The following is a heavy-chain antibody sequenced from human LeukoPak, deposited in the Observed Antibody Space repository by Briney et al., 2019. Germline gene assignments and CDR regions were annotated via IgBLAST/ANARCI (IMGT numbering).Heavy chain of an antibody. CDR1: GFTFSSYS. CDR3: AREGVLRYFDWLSEWKDAFDI. Sequence: SGGSLRLSCAASGFTFSSYSMNWVRQAPGKGLEWVSSISSSSSYIYYADSVKGRFTISRDNAKNSLYLQMNSLRAEDTAVYYCAREGVLRYFDWLSEWKDAFDIWAKGQWSPSLQ. V-gene: IGHV3-21*01. D-gene: IGHD3-9*01. CDR2: ISSSSSYI. J-gene: IGHJ3*02.